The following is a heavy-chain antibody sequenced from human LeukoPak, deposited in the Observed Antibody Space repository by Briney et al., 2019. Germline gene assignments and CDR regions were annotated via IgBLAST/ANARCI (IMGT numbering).Heavy chain of an antibody. CDR3: AKGSDTYYYDSSGYTFDY. J-gene: IGHJ4*02. CDR1: GFTFSSYA. D-gene: IGHD3-22*01. Sequence: PGGSLRLSCAASGFTFSSYAMSWVRQAPGKGLEWVSAISGSGGSTYYADSVKGRFTISRDNSKNTLYLQMNSLRAEDTAVYHCAKGSDTYYYDSSGYTFDYWGQGTLVTVSS. CDR2: ISGSGGST. V-gene: IGHV3-23*01.